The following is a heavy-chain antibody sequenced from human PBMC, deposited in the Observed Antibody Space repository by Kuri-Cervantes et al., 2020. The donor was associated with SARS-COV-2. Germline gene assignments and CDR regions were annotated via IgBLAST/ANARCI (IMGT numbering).Heavy chain of an antibody. Sequence: SQTLSLTCAVYGGSFSGYYWSWIRQPPGKGLEWIGEINHSGSTNYNPSLKSRVTISVDTSKNQFSLKLSSVTAADTAVYYCAGCLRYFDFWSGYQTFGAYFDYWGQGTLVTVSS. CDR2: INHSGST. D-gene: IGHD3-3*01. CDR1: GGSFSGYY. V-gene: IGHV4-34*01. J-gene: IGHJ4*02. CDR3: AGCLRYFDFWSGYQTFGAYFDY.